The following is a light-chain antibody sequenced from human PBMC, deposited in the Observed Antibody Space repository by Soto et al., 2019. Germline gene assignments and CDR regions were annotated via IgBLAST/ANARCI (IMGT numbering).Light chain of an antibody. CDR1: SSDVGSYNL. V-gene: IGLV2-23*01. CDR3: CSYAGSSTYVV. Sequence: QSVLTQPASVSGSPGQSITISCTGTSSDVGSYNLVSCYQQHPGKAPKLMIYEGSKRPSGVSNRFSGSKSGNTASLTVAGLQAEDEADYCCCSYAGSSTYVVFGGGTKLTVL. J-gene: IGLJ2*01. CDR2: EGS.